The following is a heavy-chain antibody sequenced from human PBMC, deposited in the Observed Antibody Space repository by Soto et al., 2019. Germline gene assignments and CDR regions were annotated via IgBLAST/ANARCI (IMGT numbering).Heavy chain of an antibody. Sequence: QVQLVESGGGVVQPGRSLRLSCAASGFTFSSYGMHWVRQAPGKGLEWVAVIWYDGSNKYYADSVKGRFTISRDNSKNTLYLQMNSLRAEDTAVYYFARARITIFGVVTENAFDYWGQGTLVTVSS. CDR1: GFTFSSYG. CDR2: IWYDGSNK. V-gene: IGHV3-33*01. CDR3: ARARITIFGVVTENAFDY. D-gene: IGHD3-3*01. J-gene: IGHJ4*02.